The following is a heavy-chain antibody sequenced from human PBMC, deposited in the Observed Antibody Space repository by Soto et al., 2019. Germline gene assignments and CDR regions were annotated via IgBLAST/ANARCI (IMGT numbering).Heavy chain of an antibody. V-gene: IGHV4-30-4*01. Sequence: KPSETLSLTCTVSGGSISRGDYYWSWIRQPPGKGLEWIGYIYYSGSTYYNPSLKSRVTISVDTSKNQFSLKLSSVTAADTAVYYCARVGPAADFDYWGQGTPVTVSS. CDR3: ARVGPAADFDY. CDR1: GGSISRGDYY. J-gene: IGHJ4*02. D-gene: IGHD2-2*01. CDR2: IYYSGST.